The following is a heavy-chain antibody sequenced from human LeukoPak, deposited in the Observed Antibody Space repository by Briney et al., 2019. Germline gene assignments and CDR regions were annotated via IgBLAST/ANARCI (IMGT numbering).Heavy chain of an antibody. CDR2: IWYGGSNK. D-gene: IGHD4-17*01. J-gene: IGHJ4*02. CDR1: GFTFSDYG. V-gene: IGHV3-33*01. Sequence: PGRSLRLSCAASGFTFSDYGMHWVRQAPGKGLEWVAVIWYGGSNKYYADSVKGRITISRDNSKNTLYLQMDSLRAEDTAMYYCARHYGDYFCSGYFDYWGQGTLVTVSS. CDR3: ARHYGDYFCSGYFDY.